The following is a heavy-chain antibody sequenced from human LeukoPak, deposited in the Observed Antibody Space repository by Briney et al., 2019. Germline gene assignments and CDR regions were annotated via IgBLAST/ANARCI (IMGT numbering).Heavy chain of an antibody. J-gene: IGHJ6*03. CDR3: ARGSLNYCSSTSCYTRPGYMDV. Sequence: GGSLSLSCAASGFTFSSYSMNWVRQAPGKGLEWVSSISSSSSYIYYADSVKGRFTISRDNAKNSLYLQMNSLRAEDTAVYYCARGSLNYCSSTSCYTRPGYMDVWGKGTTVTVSS. V-gene: IGHV3-21*01. CDR1: GFTFSSYS. CDR2: ISSSSSYI. D-gene: IGHD2-2*02.